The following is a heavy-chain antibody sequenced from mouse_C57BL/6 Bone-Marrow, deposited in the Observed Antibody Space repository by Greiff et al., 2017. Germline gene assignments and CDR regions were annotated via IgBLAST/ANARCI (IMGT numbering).Heavy chain of an antibody. D-gene: IGHD3-2*02. CDR1: GYTFTDYN. CDR2: INPNPGGT. J-gene: IGHJ2*01. CDR3: ARNGSSGYVNYFDY. Sequence: VQLQQSGPELVKPGASVTIPCKASGYTFTDYNMDWVKQTHGKSLEWIGDINPNPGGTIYNQKFKGKATLTVDKSSSTAYMELRCLTSEDTAVYYCARNGSSGYVNYFDYWGQGTTLTVSS. V-gene: IGHV1-18*01.